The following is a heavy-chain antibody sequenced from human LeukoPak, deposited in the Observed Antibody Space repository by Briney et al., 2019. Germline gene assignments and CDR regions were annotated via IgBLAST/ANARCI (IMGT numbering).Heavy chain of an antibody. D-gene: IGHD5-18*01. CDR2: ISASGYST. CDR3: AKERASYGVPGLFDY. J-gene: IGHJ4*02. CDR1: GFTFSSYA. V-gene: IGHV3-23*01. Sequence: GGSLRLSCAASGFTFSSYAMSWVCQAPGKGLEWVSAISASGYSTHYADSVKGRFTISRDNSKNTLYLQMNSLRAEDTAVYYCAKERASYGVPGLFDYWGQGTLVTVSS.